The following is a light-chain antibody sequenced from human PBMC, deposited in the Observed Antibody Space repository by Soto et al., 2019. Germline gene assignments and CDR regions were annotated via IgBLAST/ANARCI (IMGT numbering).Light chain of an antibody. CDR2: GNS. Sequence: QSVLTQPPSVSGAPGQRVTISCTGSSSNIGAGYDVHWYQQLPGTAHKLLIYGNSNRPSGVPDRFSGSKSGTSAPLAITGLQAEDEADYYCQSYDSSLSVVFGGGTKLTVL. CDR3: QSYDSSLSVV. CDR1: SSNIGAGYD. J-gene: IGLJ2*01. V-gene: IGLV1-40*01.